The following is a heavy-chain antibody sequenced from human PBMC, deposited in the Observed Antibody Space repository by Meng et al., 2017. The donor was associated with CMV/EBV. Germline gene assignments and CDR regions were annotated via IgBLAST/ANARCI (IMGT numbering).Heavy chain of an antibody. Sequence: KVSCKGSGYSFTNYWVAWVRQMPGKGLEWMGIIYPGDSDTRYSPSFQGQVTTSADKSISTAYLQWSSLKASDTAMYYCARESRMFDYWGQGTLVTVSS. V-gene: IGHV5-51*01. J-gene: IGHJ4*02. CDR1: GYSFTNYW. CDR3: ARESRMFDY. CDR2: IYPGDSDT.